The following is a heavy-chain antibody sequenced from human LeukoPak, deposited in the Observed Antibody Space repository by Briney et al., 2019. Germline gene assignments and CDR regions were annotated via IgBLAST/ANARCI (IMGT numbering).Heavy chain of an antibody. CDR2: INHSGST. D-gene: IGHD2-2*01. V-gene: IGHV4-34*01. J-gene: IGHJ6*04. Sequence: SETLSLTCAVYGGSFSGDYWSWIRQPPGKGLEWIGEINHSGSTNYNPSLKSRVTISVDTSKNQFSLKLSSVTAADTAVYYCARGYQLPHYYGMYVWGKGTTVTVSS. CDR3: ARGYQLPHYYGMYV. CDR1: GGSFSGDY.